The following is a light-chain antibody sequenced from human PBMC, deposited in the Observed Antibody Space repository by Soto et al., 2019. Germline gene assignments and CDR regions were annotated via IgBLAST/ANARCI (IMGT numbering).Light chain of an antibody. CDR3: CSYAGSPTYV. Sequence: QSALTQPASVSGSPGQSITISCTGTSSDVGSYNLVSWYQQHPGKAPQLMIYEGSKRPSGVSNRFSGSKSGNTASLTISALQAEDEADYYCCSYAGSPTYVFGTGTKVTVL. V-gene: IGLV2-23*01. CDR2: EGS. J-gene: IGLJ1*01. CDR1: SSDVGSYNL.